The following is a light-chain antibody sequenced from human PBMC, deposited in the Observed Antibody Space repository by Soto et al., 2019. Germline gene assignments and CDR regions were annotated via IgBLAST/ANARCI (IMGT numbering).Light chain of an antibody. CDR2: KAS. V-gene: IGKV1-5*03. J-gene: IGKJ1*01. CDR1: QSISNW. CDR3: QQYKSFWT. Sequence: DIQMTQSPSTLSASVGDRVTITCRANQSISNWLAWYQKKPGKVPKLLIYKASNLDYGVPSRFSGSGSGTEFTLTISSLQPDDFATYYCQQYKSFWTFGQGTKVDIK.